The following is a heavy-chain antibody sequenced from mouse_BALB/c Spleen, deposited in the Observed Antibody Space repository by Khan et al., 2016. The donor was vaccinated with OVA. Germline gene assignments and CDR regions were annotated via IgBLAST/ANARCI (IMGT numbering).Heavy chain of an antibody. V-gene: IGHV9-3-1*01. D-gene: IGHD2-14*01. CDR2: INTSTGEP. Sequence: QVQLKQSGPELKKPGETVKISCKASGYTFTNYGMNWVRQAPGKGLKWMGWINTSTGEPTYADDFRGRFAFSLETSARTAYLQINNLKDEDTATYFCARVGYSGTMDYWGQGTSVTVSS. J-gene: IGHJ4*01. CDR3: ARVGYSGTMDY. CDR1: GYTFTNYG.